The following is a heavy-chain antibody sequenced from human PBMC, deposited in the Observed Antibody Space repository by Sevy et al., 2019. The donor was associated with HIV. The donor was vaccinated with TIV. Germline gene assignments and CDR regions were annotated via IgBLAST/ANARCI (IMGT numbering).Heavy chain of an antibody. CDR3: VRPTFDFWSGYETLDY. V-gene: IGHV5-51*01. D-gene: IGHD3-3*01. CDR1: GYSFTSYW. Sequence: GESLKISCKGSGYSFTSYWIGWVRQMPGKGLEWMGIIYPGDSDTRYSPSFQGQVTISADKSISTAYLQWSSLKASDTAMYYCVRPTFDFWSGYETLDYWGQRTLVTVSS. J-gene: IGHJ4*02. CDR2: IYPGDSDT.